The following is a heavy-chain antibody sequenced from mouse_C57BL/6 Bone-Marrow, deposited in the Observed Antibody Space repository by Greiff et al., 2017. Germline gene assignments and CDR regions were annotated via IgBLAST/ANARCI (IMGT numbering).Heavy chain of an antibody. V-gene: IGHV1-55*01. J-gene: IGHJ4*01. CDR1: GYTFTSYW. Sequence: QVQLQQPGAELVKPGASVKMSCKASGYTFTSYWITWVKQRPGQGLEWIGDIYPGSGSTNYNEKFKSKATLTVDTSSSTAYMQLSSLTSEDSAVYYCARFYDYDGGYAMDYWGQGTSVTVSS. D-gene: IGHD2-4*01. CDR2: IYPGSGST. CDR3: ARFYDYDGGYAMDY.